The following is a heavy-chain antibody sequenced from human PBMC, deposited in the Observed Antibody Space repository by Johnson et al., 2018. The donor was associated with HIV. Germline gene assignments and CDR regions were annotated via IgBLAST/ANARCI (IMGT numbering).Heavy chain of an antibody. CDR3: ARERYSSPGGHAFDI. V-gene: IGHV3-30*04. J-gene: IGHJ3*02. CDR2: ISYDGSNK. D-gene: IGHD6-13*01. CDR1: EFTFSNYA. Sequence: VQLLESGGGVVQPGKSLRIYCAVSEFTFSNYAMHWVRLPPGKGLEWVAFISYDGSNKYYADSVKGRFTISRDNAKNSLYLQINSLRAEDTALYYCARERYSSPGGHAFDIWGQGTMVTVSS.